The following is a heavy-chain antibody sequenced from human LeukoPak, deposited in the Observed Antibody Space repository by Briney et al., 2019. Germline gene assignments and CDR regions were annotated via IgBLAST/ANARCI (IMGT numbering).Heavy chain of an antibody. J-gene: IGHJ4*02. CDR1: GFTFSSYA. CDR2: IYSGGST. D-gene: IGHD6-19*01. CDR3: AREQWLDY. Sequence: GGSLRLSCAASGFTFSSYAMSWVRQAPGKGLEWVSVIYSGGSTYYAGSVQGRFTVSRDNSKNTLYLQMNILRAEDTAVYYCAREQWLDYWGQGTLVTVSS. V-gene: IGHV3-66*01.